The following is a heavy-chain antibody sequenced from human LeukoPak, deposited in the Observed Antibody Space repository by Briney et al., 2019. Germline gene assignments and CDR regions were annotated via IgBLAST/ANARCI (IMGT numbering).Heavy chain of an antibody. CDR3: ARERVVRGVISAFDY. CDR2: IYSGGST. CDR1: GFTVSSNY. V-gene: IGHV3-66*01. Sequence: GGSLRLSCAASGFTVSSNYMGWVRQAPGKGLEWVSVIYSGGSTYYADSVKGRFTISRDNSKNTLYLQMNSLRAEDTAVYYCARERVVRGVISAFDYWGQGTLVTVSS. D-gene: IGHD3-10*01. J-gene: IGHJ4*02.